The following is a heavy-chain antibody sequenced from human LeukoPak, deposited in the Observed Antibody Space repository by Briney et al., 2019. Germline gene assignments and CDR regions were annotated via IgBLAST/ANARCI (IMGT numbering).Heavy chain of an antibody. Sequence: PSETLSLTCAVSGYSISSGHYWGWFRQPPGKGLEWIASIYHNGNTYHNPSLGSRVTISSDTFRNQFSLQLYSVTAADTALYYCARATLAGYTSGWSLGASDIWGQGTKVTVSP. J-gene: IGHJ3*02. CDR3: ARATLAGYTSGWSLGASDI. CDR1: GYSISSGHY. V-gene: IGHV4-38-2*01. CDR2: IYHNGNT. D-gene: IGHD6-19*01.